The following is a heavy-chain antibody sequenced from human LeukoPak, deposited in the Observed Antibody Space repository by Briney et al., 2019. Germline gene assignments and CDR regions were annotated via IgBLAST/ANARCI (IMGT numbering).Heavy chain of an antibody. CDR1: GGSISSSTYY. V-gene: IGHV4-39*01. Sequence: SETLSLTCTVSGGSISSSTYYWGWIRQPPGRGLEWIGSIYYSGSTYYNPSLKSRVTISVDTSKNQFSLKLSSVTAADTAVYYCAAQCGGDCSYFFDYWGQGTLVTVSS. D-gene: IGHD2-21*01. CDR3: AAQCGGDCSYFFDY. J-gene: IGHJ4*02. CDR2: IYYSGST.